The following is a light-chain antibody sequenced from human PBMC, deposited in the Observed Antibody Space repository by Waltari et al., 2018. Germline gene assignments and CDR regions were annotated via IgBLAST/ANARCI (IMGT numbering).Light chain of an antibody. Sequence: DIQMTQSPSSLSASVGARVTITCPASHDISNYLNWYQQQPGKAPKLLIYDASNLETGVPSRFSGSGSGTDFSFTISSLQPEDIATYYCQQFDNLVYTFGQGTKLEIK. CDR2: DAS. CDR3: QQFDNLVYT. J-gene: IGKJ2*01. V-gene: IGKV1-33*01. CDR1: HDISNY.